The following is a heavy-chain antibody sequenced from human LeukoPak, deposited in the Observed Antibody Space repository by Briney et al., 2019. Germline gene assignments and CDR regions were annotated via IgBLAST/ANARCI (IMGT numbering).Heavy chain of an antibody. V-gene: IGHV3-74*01. J-gene: IGHJ4*02. Sequence: GGSLRLSCAASGFTFSNAWMSWVRQAPGKGLEWVSRINSDMSSTNYADSVKGRFTISRDNAKNTLYLQMNSLRAEDTAVYYCARDIAVSGNYFDYWGQGTLVTVSS. CDR1: GFTFSNAW. CDR3: ARDIAVSGNYFDY. D-gene: IGHD6-19*01. CDR2: INSDMSST.